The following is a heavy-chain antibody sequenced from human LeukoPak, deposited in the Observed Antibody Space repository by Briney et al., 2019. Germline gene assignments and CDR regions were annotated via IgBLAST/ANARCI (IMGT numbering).Heavy chain of an antibody. D-gene: IGHD3-16*01. CDR2: ISANNGDT. CDR3: ARDPPGLTLGSPGDY. Sequence: ASVKVSCKASGYTFTSYGIAWVRQAPGQGLQWMGWISANNGDTSYSQKLQGRVTMATDTSTNTAYMELRSLTSDDTAVYYCARDPPGLTLGSPGDYWGQGTLVIVSS. V-gene: IGHV1-18*01. CDR1: GYTFTSYG. J-gene: IGHJ4*02.